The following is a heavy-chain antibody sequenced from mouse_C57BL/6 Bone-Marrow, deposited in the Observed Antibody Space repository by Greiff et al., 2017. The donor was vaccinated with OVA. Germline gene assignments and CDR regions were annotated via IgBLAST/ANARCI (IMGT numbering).Heavy chain of an antibody. CDR1: GYAFSSSG. J-gene: IGHJ2*01. CDR3: ARTGPMTTVVATGNY. Sequence: VQLLQSGPELVKPGASVKLSCTASGYAFSSSGMTWVKQRPGKGLEWIGRIYPGDGDTNYTGKFKGKSTLSADKSSSTAYMQLSSLTSEDSAVYFCARTGPMTTVVATGNYWGQGTTLTVSS. CDR2: IYPGDGDT. D-gene: IGHD1-1*01. V-gene: IGHV1-82*01.